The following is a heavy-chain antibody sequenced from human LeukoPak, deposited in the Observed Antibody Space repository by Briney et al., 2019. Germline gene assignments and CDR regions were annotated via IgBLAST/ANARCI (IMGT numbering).Heavy chain of an antibody. J-gene: IGHJ4*02. D-gene: IGHD6-13*01. CDR3: ARDSFPQEYSSSWYSFDY. CDR1: GYTFTSYY. V-gene: IGHV1-46*01. CDR2: INPSGGST. Sequence: ASVKVSCKASGYTFTSYYMHWVRQAPGQGLEWMGIINPSGGSTSYAQKFQGRVTMTRDMSTSTVYMELSSLRSEDTAVYYCARDSFPQEYSSSWYSFDYWAREPWSPSPQ.